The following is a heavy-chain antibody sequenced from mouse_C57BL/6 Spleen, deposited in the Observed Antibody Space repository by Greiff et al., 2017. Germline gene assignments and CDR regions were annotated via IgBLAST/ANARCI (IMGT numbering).Heavy chain of an antibody. CDR2: ISSGSSTI. CDR3: ARRTAQAVLYFDY. Sequence: EVKLVESGRGLVKPGGSLKLSCAASGFTFSDYGMHWVRQAPEKGLEWVAYISSGSSTIYYADTVKGRFTISRDNAKNTMFLQMTSLRSEDTAMYYCARRTAQAVLYFDYWGQGTTLTVSS. V-gene: IGHV5-17*01. J-gene: IGHJ2*01. CDR1: GFTFSDYG. D-gene: IGHD3-2*02.